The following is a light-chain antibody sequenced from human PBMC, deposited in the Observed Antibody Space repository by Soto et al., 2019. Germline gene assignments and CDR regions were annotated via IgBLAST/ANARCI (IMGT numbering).Light chain of an antibody. J-gene: IGLJ2*01. Sequence: QAVLTQSPSASASLGASVNLTCTLSSGHSSYAIAWHQQQPEKGPRYLMKLNSDGSHSKGDGIPDRFSGSSSGAERYLTISSLQSEDEADYYCQTWGAGIRVFGGGTKLTVL. V-gene: IGLV4-69*01. CDR3: QTWGAGIRV. CDR2: LNSDGSH. CDR1: SGHSSYA.